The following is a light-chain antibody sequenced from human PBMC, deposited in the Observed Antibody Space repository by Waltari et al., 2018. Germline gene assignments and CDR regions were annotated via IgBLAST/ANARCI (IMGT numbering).Light chain of an antibody. Sequence: SALTQPPSASGSPGQSVSISCTGTSSDVGAYNSVSWYQQHPGKAPRLMIYEVTKRPSGVPDRFSGSKSGNTASLTVSGLQTEDEADYYCCSYTDRSTMVFGAGTKLTVL. CDR3: CSYTDRSTMV. V-gene: IGLV2-8*01. CDR2: EVT. J-gene: IGLJ3*02. CDR1: SSDVGAYNS.